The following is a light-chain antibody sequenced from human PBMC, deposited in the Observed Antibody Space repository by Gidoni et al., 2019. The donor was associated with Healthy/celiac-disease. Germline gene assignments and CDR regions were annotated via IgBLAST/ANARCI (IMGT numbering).Light chain of an antibody. V-gene: IGKV3-15*01. J-gene: IGKJ5*01. CDR2: GAS. Sequence: EIVMTQSPATLSVSPGDRATISCRASQSVSSNLTWYQQKPGQAPRILIYGASTRTTGIPARFSASGSATGFTLIISRLQSEASAVYYCQLYNTWPPIPFGQGTRLEIK. CDR1: QSVSSN. CDR3: QLYNTWPPIP.